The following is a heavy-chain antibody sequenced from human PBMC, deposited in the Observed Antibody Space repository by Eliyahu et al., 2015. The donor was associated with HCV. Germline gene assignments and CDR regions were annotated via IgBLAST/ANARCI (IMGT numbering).Heavy chain of an antibody. CDR2: MNPDNGAT. CDR3: ARSFIGDEYLWFDP. Sequence: QVHLVQSGAEVRKSGASVKVSCQAVGYRFIDYKTHWLRQAPGQGFEWMGWMNPDNGATKYAQKFQGRVTMTRGHVHQPSQHGGERLTSDDTAVYYCARSFIGDEYLWFDPWGQGTLVTVSS. D-gene: IGHD2-21*01. V-gene: IGHV1-2*02. CDR1: GYRFIDYK. J-gene: IGHJ5*02.